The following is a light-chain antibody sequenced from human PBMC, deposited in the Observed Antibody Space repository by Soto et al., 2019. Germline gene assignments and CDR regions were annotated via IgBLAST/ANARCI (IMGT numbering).Light chain of an antibody. CDR1: QGSGGT. CDR2: DTV. Sequence: EIVMTQSPATLSVSPGERATLSCRASQGSGGTLAWYQQKPGHSPRLLIYDTVIRATGVPARFSGSVSGTEFTLTITSLQSEDFAIYYCQHYTNWPLTFGGGTRVESK. CDR3: QHYTNWPLT. V-gene: IGKV3-15*01. J-gene: IGKJ4*01.